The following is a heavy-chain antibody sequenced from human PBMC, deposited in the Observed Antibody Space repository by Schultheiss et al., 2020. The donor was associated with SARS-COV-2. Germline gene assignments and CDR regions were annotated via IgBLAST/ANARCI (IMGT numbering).Heavy chain of an antibody. CDR1: GGSISSYY. D-gene: IGHD2-2*02. V-gene: IGHV4-59*12. CDR2: IYYSGST. Sequence: SETLSLTCTVSGGSISSYYWSWIRQPPGKGLEWIGYIYYSGSTNYNPSLKSRVTMSVDTSKNQFSLKLSSVTAADTAVYYCARDQTPIVVVPAAIPIHYYYYYMDVWGKGTTVTVSS. J-gene: IGHJ6*03. CDR3: ARDQTPIVVVPAAIPIHYYYYYMDV.